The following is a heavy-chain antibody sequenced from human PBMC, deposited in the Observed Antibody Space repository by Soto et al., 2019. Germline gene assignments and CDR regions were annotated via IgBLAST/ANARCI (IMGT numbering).Heavy chain of an antibody. J-gene: IGHJ4*02. CDR3: ARDLNDGLFDY. V-gene: IGHV3-48*01. Sequence: EVQLVESGGGLVQPGGSLRLSCAASGFTFSSYSMNWVRQAPGKGLEWVSYISSSSSTIYYADSVKGRFTISRDNAKNPLYRQMNSLRAEDTAVYYCARDLNDGLFDYWGQGTLVTVSS. CDR2: ISSSSSTI. CDR1: GFTFSSYS. D-gene: IGHD1-1*01.